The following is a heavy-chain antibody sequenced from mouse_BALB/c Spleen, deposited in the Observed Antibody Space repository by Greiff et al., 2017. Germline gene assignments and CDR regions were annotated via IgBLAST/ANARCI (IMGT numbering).Heavy chain of an antibody. CDR2: ISSGGSYT. CDR1: GFTFSSYT. V-gene: IGHV5-6-4*01. Sequence: EVKVVESGGGLVKPGGSLKLSCAASGFTFSSYTMSWVRQTPEKRLEWVATISSGGSYTYYPDSVKGRFTISRDNAKNTLYLQMSSLKSEDTAMYYCTREDFAYWGQGTLVTVSA. J-gene: IGHJ3*01. CDR3: TREDFAY.